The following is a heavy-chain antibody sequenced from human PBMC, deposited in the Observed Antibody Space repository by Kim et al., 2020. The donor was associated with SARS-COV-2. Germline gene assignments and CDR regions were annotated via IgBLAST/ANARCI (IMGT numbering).Heavy chain of an antibody. CDR3: ARGYCSGTSCRNNYYYGMDV. J-gene: IGHJ6*02. V-gene: IGHV3-11*06. D-gene: IGHD2-2*01. Sequence: GSLRLSCTASAFTFSDYYMSWVRQAPGKGLEWVSYISSSSRYTNHADSVKGRFTISRDNAKNSLFLEMNSLRAEDTAVYFCARGYCSGTSCRNNYYYGMDVWGQGTTVTVSS. CDR2: ISSSSRYT. CDR1: AFTFSDYY.